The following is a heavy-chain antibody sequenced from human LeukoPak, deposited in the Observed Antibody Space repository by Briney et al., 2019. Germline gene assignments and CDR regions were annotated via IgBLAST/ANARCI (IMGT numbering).Heavy chain of an antibody. CDR2: INSDGSWT. J-gene: IGHJ4*02. V-gene: IGHV3-74*01. Sequence: AGGSLRLSCAASGNYWMHWVRQAPGKGLLWVSHINSDGSWTTYADSVKGRFTISRDNSENIVYLQMNNLRAEDTAVYYCAGRVTGYSSGYVYWGQGTLVTVSS. CDR1: GNYW. D-gene: IGHD5-18*01. CDR3: AGRVTGYSSGYVY.